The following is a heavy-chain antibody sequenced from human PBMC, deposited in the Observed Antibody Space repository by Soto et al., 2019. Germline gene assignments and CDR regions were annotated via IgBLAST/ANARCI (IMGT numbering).Heavy chain of an antibody. Sequence: PSETLSLTXAVYGGSFSGYYWSWIRQPPGKGLEWIGEINHSGSTNYNPSLKSRVTISVDTSKNQFSLKLSSVTAADTAVYYCARGRGRITIFGVVMNSALSNWFDPWGQGTLVTSPQ. CDR1: GGSFSGYY. CDR3: ARGRGRITIFGVVMNSALSNWFDP. V-gene: IGHV4-34*01. CDR2: INHSGST. D-gene: IGHD3-3*01. J-gene: IGHJ5*02.